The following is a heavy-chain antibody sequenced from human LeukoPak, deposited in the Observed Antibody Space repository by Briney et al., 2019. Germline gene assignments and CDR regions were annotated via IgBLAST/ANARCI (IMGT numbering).Heavy chain of an antibody. Sequence: SETLSLTCAVSGGTFSSYYRNWIRQPPGKGLEWIGAINHSRSTNYNPSIKSRVTISVDTSKNQFSLMLSSVTAADTAVYYCARRRGYYDILTGLGNRRPFDYWGQGTLVTVSS. D-gene: IGHD3-9*01. CDR3: ARRRGYYDILTGLGNRRPFDY. J-gene: IGHJ4*02. V-gene: IGHV4-34*01. CDR2: INHSRST. CDR1: GGTFSSYY.